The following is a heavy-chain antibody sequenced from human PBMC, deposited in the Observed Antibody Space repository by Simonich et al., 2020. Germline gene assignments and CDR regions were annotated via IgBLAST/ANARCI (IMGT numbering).Heavy chain of an antibody. V-gene: IGHV3-21*01. CDR1: GFTFSSYS. D-gene: IGHD2-2*01. J-gene: IGHJ6*02. CDR2: ISSSSSYI. CDR3: AGGVYCSSTSCSTYYYYGMDV. Sequence: EVQLVESGGGLVKPGGSLRLPCAASGFTFSSYSMNWVRQAPGKGLEWVSHISSSSSYIYYADSVKGRFTIPRNNAKNALYLQMNSLRAEDTAVYYCAGGVYCSSTSCSTYYYYGMDVWGQGTTVTVSS.